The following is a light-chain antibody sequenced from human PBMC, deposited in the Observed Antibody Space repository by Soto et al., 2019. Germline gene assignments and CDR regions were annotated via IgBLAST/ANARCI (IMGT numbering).Light chain of an antibody. Sequence: EIVMTQSPATLSVSPGERGTLSCRASQSVSSNLAWYQQRPGQAPRLLIFAASTRAPGIPARFGGSGSGTEFALTISNLQSEDFAVYYCQQYITWPITFGQGTRLEMK. CDR1: QSVSSN. CDR3: QQYITWPIT. CDR2: AAS. V-gene: IGKV3-15*01. J-gene: IGKJ5*01.